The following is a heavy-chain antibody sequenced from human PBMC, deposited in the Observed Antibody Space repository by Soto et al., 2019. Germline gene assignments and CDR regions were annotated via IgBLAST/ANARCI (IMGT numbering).Heavy chain of an antibody. CDR1: GGSTSSGDYY. J-gene: IGHJ4*02. CDR2: IYYSGST. D-gene: IGHD3-9*01. V-gene: IGHV4-30-4*01. Sequence: PSETLSLTCTVSGGSTSSGDYYWSWIRQPPGKGLEWIGYIYYSGSTYHNPSLKSRVTISVDTSKHQFSLKLSSVTAADTAVYYSHRGSRTGPPFDYWGQGTLVTVSS. CDR3: HRGSRTGPPFDY.